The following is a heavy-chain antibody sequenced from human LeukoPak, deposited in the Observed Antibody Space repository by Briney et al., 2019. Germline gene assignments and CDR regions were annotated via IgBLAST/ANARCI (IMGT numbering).Heavy chain of an antibody. J-gene: IGHJ4*02. V-gene: IGHV3-30*04. Sequence: PGTSLRLSCAVSGFSFSTYAMHWVRQAPGRGLEWVAVISDDGKNEDYADSVRGRFTISRDNSKNTLFVQMNSLRVEDTAMYYCARGGGCSKTDCYRAFDYWGLGTLVTVSS. CDR3: ARGGGCSKTDCYRAFDY. CDR2: ISDDGKNE. CDR1: GFSFSTYA. D-gene: IGHD2-2*02.